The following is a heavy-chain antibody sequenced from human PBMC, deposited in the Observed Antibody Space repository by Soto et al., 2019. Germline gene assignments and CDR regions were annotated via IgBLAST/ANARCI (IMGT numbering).Heavy chain of an antibody. D-gene: IGHD5-12*01. Sequence: GGSLRLSCAASGFTFSSYAMSWVRQAPGKGPEWVSAISGSGGSTYYADSVKGRFTISRDNSKNTLYLQMNSLRAEDTAVYYCAKLPTKDYYYMDVWGKGTTVTVSS. CDR3: AKLPTKDYYYMDV. J-gene: IGHJ6*03. V-gene: IGHV3-23*01. CDR2: ISGSGGST. CDR1: GFTFSSYA.